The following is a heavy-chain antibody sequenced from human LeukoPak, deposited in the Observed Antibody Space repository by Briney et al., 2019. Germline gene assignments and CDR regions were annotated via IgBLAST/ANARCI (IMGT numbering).Heavy chain of an antibody. D-gene: IGHD2-21*01. V-gene: IGHV3-66*02. CDR3: ARERCGGDCYIPPYYYYYMDV. J-gene: IGHJ6*03. CDR1: GFTVSSNY. Sequence: PGGSLRLSCAASGFTVSSNYMSWVRQAPGKGLEWVSVIYSGGSTYYADSVKGRFTISRDNSKNTLYLQMNSRRAEDTAVYYCARERCGGDCYIPPYYYYYMDVWGKGTTVTVSS. CDR2: IYSGGST.